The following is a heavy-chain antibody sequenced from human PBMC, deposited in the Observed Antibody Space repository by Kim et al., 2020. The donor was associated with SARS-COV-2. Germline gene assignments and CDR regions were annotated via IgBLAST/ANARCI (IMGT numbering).Heavy chain of an antibody. Sequence: SADAVKGRFTIARDNGKNSLYLQMNSLRAEDTAVYYCARGHLAVAALIDCWGQGTLVTVSS. D-gene: IGHD6-19*01. CDR3: ARGHLAVAALIDC. V-gene: IGHV3-21*03. J-gene: IGHJ4*02.